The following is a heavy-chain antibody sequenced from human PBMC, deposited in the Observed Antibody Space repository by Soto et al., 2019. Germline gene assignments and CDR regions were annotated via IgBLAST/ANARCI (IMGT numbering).Heavy chain of an antibody. D-gene: IGHD6-19*01. CDR2: INDSGDRT. Sequence: PGGSLRLSCAASGFTFSSCAMNWVRQTPGKGLEWVSAINDSGDRTYYADSVKGRFTISRDNSKNTLYLQMNSLRAEDTAVYYCAKEDHGAVGTYDYWGQGTLVTVSS. CDR1: GFTFSSCA. CDR3: AKEDHGAVGTYDY. V-gene: IGHV3-23*01. J-gene: IGHJ4*02.